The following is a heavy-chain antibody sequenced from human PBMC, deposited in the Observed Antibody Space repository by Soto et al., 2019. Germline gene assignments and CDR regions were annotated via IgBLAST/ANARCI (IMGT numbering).Heavy chain of an antibody. CDR1: GYTFTSYA. CDR2: INAGNGNT. J-gene: IGHJ4*02. Sequence: QVQLVQSGAEVKKPGASVKVSCKASGYTFTSYAMHWVRQAPGQRLEWMGWINAGNGNTKYSQKFQGRVTITRDTPASTAYMELSSLRSEDTAVYYCARDPYYDFWSGYEMGYYFDYWGQGTLVTVSS. V-gene: IGHV1-3*01. CDR3: ARDPYYDFWSGYEMGYYFDY. D-gene: IGHD3-3*01.